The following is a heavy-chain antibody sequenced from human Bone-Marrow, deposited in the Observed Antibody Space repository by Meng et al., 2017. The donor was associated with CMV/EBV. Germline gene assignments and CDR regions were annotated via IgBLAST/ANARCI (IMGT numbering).Heavy chain of an antibody. Sequence: SETLSLTCTVSGGSISSYYWSWIRQPPGKGLEWIGFIYYSGGTNYNPSLKSRVTISVDTSKNQFSLKLSSVTAADTAVYYCARAAVVIIRRADYWGQGTLVTVSS. CDR2: IYYSGGT. J-gene: IGHJ4*02. D-gene: IGHD3-3*01. CDR3: ARAAVVIIRRADY. CDR1: GGSISSYY. V-gene: IGHV4-59*12.